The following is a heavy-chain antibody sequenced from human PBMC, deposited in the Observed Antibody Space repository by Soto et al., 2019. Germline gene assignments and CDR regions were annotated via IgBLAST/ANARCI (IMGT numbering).Heavy chain of an antibody. Sequence: EVQLLESGGGVVQPGGSLRLSCAASGFTLTNYDMSWVRQAPGKGLEWVSGTSGSGATTYYADSVRGRFTISRDNSKNPRYLQMNSLSSEDTAVYYCSKVLYTSGSSVFDPWGQGTLFTVSS. D-gene: IGHD5-12*01. V-gene: IGHV3-23*01. CDR2: TSGSGATT. CDR1: GFTLTNYD. J-gene: IGHJ5*02. CDR3: SKVLYTSGSSVFDP.